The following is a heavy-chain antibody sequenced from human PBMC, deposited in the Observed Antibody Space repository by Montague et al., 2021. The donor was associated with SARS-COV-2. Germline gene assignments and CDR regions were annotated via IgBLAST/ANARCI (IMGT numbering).Heavy chain of an antibody. Sequence: SETLSLTCTVSGGSITNNIDYWAWIRQPPGKGLEWIGSIYYTGNTYYNPSLKSRVTISVVTSKNHFTLKLSSVTAAETAVYYCARLKRYVSSSGSPSAFDFWGQGTKVTVSS. CDR3: ARLKRYVSSSGSPSAFDF. CDR2: IYYTGNT. V-gene: IGHV4-39*02. CDR1: GGSITNNIDY. D-gene: IGHD3-22*01. J-gene: IGHJ3*01.